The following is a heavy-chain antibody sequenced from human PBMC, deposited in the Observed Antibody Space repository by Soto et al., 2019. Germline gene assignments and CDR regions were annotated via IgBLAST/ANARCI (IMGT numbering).Heavy chain of an antibody. CDR1: GYTFTYRY. J-gene: IGHJ6*02. V-gene: IGHV1-45*02. Sequence: QMQLVQSGAEVKKTGSSVKVSCKASGYTFTYRYLHWVRQAPGQALEWMGWITPFNVNTNYAQKFQDRVTITRDRSMSTAYMELSRLRSEDTAMYYCATDGLVVLANDYYGMDVWGQGTTVTVSS. CDR2: ITPFNVNT. CDR3: ATDGLVVLANDYYGMDV. D-gene: IGHD2-8*02.